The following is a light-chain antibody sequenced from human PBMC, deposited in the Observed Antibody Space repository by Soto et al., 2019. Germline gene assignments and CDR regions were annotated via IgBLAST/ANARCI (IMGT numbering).Light chain of an antibody. CDR2: YDD. CDR1: SSNIGNNA. V-gene: IGLV1-36*01. Sequence: QSVLTQPPSVSEAPRQRVTISCSGSSSNIGNNAVNWYQQLPGKAPKLLIYYDDLLPSGVSDRFSGSKSGTSASLAISGLQSEDEADYYCAAWDDSLNGPVFGGGTTVTVL. J-gene: IGLJ2*01. CDR3: AAWDDSLNGPV.